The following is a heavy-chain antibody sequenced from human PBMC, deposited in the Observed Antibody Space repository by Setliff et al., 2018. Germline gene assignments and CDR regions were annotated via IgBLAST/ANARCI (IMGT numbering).Heavy chain of an antibody. CDR3: VREGVDTRSSTDYRYYMDV. CDR1: GGTFSRYG. J-gene: IGHJ6*03. V-gene: IGHV1-69*05. D-gene: IGHD5-18*01. Sequence: SVKVSCKASGGTFSRYGISWVRQAPGQGLEWMGGTIPMFGTTNYARKFQGRVTIITDESTSTAYMQLSSLGSGDTAVYYCVREGVDTRSSTDYRYYMDVWGKGTTVTVSS. CDR2: TIPMFGTT.